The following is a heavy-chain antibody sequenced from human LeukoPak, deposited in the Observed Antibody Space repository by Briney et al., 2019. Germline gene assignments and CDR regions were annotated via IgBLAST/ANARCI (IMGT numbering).Heavy chain of an antibody. V-gene: IGHV1-2*02. CDR3: ARSKAYGSAPPVGWFDP. CDR2: INPNSGGT. D-gene: IGHD3-10*01. J-gene: IGHJ5*02. Sequence: ASVKVSCKASGYTLTGYYMHWVRQAPGQGLEWMGWINPNSGGTNYAQKFQGRVTMTRDTSISTAYVELSRLRSDDTAVYYCARSKAYGSAPPVGWFDPWGQGTLVTVSS. CDR1: GYTLTGYY.